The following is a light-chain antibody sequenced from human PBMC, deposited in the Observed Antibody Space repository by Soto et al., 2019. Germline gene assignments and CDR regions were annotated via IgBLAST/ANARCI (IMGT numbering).Light chain of an antibody. CDR1: SSNIGAGYD. CDR3: QSYDGSLSYV. J-gene: IGLJ1*01. Sequence: QSVLTQPPSVSGAPGQRVTIPCTGSSSNIGAGYDVHWYQQLPGTVPKLLIYGNSNRPSGVPDRFSGSKSGTSASLAITGLQAEDEADYYCQSYDGSLSYVFGTGTKLTVL. V-gene: IGLV1-40*01. CDR2: GNS.